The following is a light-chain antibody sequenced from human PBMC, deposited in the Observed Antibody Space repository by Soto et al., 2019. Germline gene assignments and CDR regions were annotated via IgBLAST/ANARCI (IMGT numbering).Light chain of an antibody. J-gene: IGLJ3*02. V-gene: IGLV2-14*01. Sequence: QSVLTQPASVSGSPGQSITISCIGTSSDVGAYNFVSWYRQNPGKAPKLMIYDVSNRPSGVSNRFSGSKSGNTASLTISGLQAEDEADYYCTSYTTSSTWVFGGGTKSPS. CDR2: DVS. CDR1: SSDVGAYNF. CDR3: TSYTTSSTWV.